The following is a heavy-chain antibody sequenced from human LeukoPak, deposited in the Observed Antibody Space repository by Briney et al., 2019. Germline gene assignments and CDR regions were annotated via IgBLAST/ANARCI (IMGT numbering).Heavy chain of an antibody. CDR3: HTDWGRVTRFDY. D-gene: IGHD3-16*01. J-gene: IGHJ4*02. V-gene: IGHV3-15*01. CDR1: GFTFWSAW. CDR2: IKSRDDAGPP. Sequence: GGSLRLSCAASGFTFWSAWMSWVRQAPGRGLEWVGRIKSRDDAGPPDYTAPVNGRFFISRDDSENTVYLQMNSLRTEDTGIHYCHTDWGRVTRFDYWGQGTLVTVSP.